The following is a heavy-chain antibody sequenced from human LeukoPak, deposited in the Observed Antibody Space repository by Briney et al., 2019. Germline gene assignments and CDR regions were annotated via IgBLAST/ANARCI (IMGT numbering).Heavy chain of an antibody. CDR1: EYTFTSYA. V-gene: IGHV1-69*13. J-gene: IGHJ4*02. CDR3: ARGPITTRSHFDY. CDR2: IIPIFATA. D-gene: IGHD3-22*01. Sequence: ASVKVSCKASEYTFTSYAMHWVRQAPGQGLEWMGGIIPIFATANYAQKFQGRVTITADESTSTAYMELSSLRSEDTAVYYCARGPITTRSHFDYWGQGTLVTVSS.